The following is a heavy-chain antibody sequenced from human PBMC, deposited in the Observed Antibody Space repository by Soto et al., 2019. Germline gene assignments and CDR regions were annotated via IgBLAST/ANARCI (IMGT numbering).Heavy chain of an antibody. J-gene: IGHJ3*02. CDR3: ARVGCIGCSCYSSLSAFDI. D-gene: IGHD2-15*01. Sequence: EVQLVESGGGLVQPGGSLRLSCAASEFTFSSYWMSWVRQAPGKGLEWVANIKQDGSEKYYVDSVKGRFTISRDNAKNSLYLQMNSLRAEDTAVYYCARVGCIGCSCYSSLSAFDIWGQGTMVTVSS. CDR1: EFTFSSYW. V-gene: IGHV3-7*01. CDR2: IKQDGSEK.